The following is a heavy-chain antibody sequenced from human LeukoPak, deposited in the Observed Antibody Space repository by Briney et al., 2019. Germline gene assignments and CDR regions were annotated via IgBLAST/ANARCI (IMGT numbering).Heavy chain of an antibody. V-gene: IGHV1-24*01. CDR3: ARVSLLCPDY. J-gene: IGHJ4*02. CDR2: FDPEDGET. D-gene: IGHD3-10*01. Sequence: GATVKVSCKVSGYTLTELSMHWVRQAPGKGLEWMGGFDPEDGETIYAQKFQGRVTMTTDTSTSTAYMELRSLRSDDTAVYYCARVSLLCPDYWGQGTLVTVSS. CDR1: GYTLTELS.